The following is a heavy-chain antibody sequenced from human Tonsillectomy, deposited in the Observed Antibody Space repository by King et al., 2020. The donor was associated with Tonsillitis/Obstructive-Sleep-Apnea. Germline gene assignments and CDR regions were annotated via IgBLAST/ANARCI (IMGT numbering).Heavy chain of an antibody. Sequence: QLVQSGGGLVKPGGSLRLSCAASGLTFSSYSMNWVRQAPGKGLEWVSSISSSSSYIYYADSVKGRFTISRDNAKNSLYVQMNSLRAEDTAVYYCARGPITSFGVVTYYMDVWGKGTTVTVSS. D-gene: IGHD3-3*01. CDR3: ARGPITSFGVVTYYMDV. CDR2: ISSSSSYI. CDR1: GLTFSSYS. J-gene: IGHJ6*03. V-gene: IGHV3-21*01.